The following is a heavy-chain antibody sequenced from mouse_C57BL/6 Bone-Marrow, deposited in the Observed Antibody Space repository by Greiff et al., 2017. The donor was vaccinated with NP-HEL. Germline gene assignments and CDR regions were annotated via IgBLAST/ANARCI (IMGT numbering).Heavy chain of an antibody. D-gene: IGHD2-1*01. CDR3: ARQSLYGNYYAWFAY. J-gene: IGHJ3*01. CDR2: IDPSDSYT. CDR1: GYTFTSYW. V-gene: IGHV1-59*01. Sequence: VQLQQPGAELVRPGTSVKLSCKASGYTFTSYWMHWVKQRPGQGLEWIGVIDPSDSYTNYNQKFKGKATLTVDTSSSTAYMQLSSLTSEDSAVYYCARQSLYGNYYAWFAYWGQGTLVTVSA.